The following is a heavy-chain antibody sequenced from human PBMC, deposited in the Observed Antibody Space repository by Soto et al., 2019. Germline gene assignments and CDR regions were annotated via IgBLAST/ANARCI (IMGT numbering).Heavy chain of an antibody. J-gene: IGHJ4*02. CDR3: AISQDRGGRTTFIY. Sequence: FMRLSFRVSGLTIDDNAMHWVRQAPEKGLEWVSGINWKSDIGYADSVKGRFTISRDNAENSLYLQMNSLRAEDTALYYCAISQDRGGRTTFIYWGQGTQVTVSS. CDR2: INWKSDI. D-gene: IGHD3-16*01. CDR1: GLTIDDNA. V-gene: IGHV3-9*01.